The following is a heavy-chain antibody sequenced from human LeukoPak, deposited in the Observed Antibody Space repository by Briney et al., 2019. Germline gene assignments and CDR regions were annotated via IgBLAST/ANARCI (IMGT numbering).Heavy chain of an antibody. V-gene: IGHV3-66*01. CDR1: GFTFSSYA. CDR3: ARDVSRGDYGYFDY. CDR2: IYSGGST. J-gene: IGHJ4*02. D-gene: IGHD4-17*01. Sequence: QSRGSLRLSCAASGFTFSSYAMSWVRQAPGKGLEWVSVIYSGGSTYYADSVKGRFTISRDNSKNTLYLQMNSLRAEDTAVYYCARDVSRGDYGYFDYWGQGTLVTVSS.